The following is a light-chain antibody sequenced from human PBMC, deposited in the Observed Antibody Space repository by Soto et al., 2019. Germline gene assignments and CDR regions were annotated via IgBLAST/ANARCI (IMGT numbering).Light chain of an antibody. CDR2: EVS. CDR3: SSYTTSRTYV. V-gene: IGLV2-14*01. Sequence: QSALTQPASVSGSPGQSITISCTGTSSDVGVYNYVSWYQQHPGKAPQLMIYEVSHRPSGVSNRFSGSKYGNTAALTISGLQAEDEADYYCSSYTTSRTYVFGTGTKLTVL. CDR1: SSDVGVYNY. J-gene: IGLJ1*01.